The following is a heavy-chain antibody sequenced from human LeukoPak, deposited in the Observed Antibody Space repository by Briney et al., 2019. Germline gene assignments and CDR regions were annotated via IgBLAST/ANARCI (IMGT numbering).Heavy chain of an antibody. Sequence: PSETLSLTCTVSGGSISATNFYWGWVRQPPGKGLEWIGSIYYSGSTYYNPSLKSRVTISIDTSQNHFSLRLSSVTAADTAVYYCASAQKQWLVWGDQPDAFDIWGQGTMVTVSS. V-gene: IGHV4-39*07. CDR2: IYYSGST. D-gene: IGHD6-19*01. CDR3: ASAQKQWLVWGDQPDAFDI. CDR1: GGSISATNFY. J-gene: IGHJ3*02.